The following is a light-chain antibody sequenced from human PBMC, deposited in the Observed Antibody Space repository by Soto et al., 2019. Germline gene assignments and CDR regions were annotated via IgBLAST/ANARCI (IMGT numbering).Light chain of an antibody. CDR3: QQYGSSPLT. V-gene: IGKV3-20*01. Sequence: EIVLTQSPGTLSLSPGERATLSRRASQSVISSYLAWYQQKPGQAPRLIIYGASSRATVIPDRFSGSGSGTDFTLTISRLEPEDFAVYYCQQYGSSPLTFGGGTKVEIK. CDR2: GAS. CDR1: QSVISSY. J-gene: IGKJ4*01.